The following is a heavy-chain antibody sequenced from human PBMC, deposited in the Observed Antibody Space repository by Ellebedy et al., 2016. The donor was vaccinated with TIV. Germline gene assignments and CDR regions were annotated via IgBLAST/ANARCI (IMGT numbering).Heavy chain of an antibody. V-gene: IGHV1-18*01. CDR3: ARERQGVAEFYNTGMDV. D-gene: IGHD1-1*01. CDR1: GYTFTSYG. Sequence: AASVKVSCKASGYTFTSYGISWVRHAPGQGLEWMGWISAYNGNTNYAQKVQGSVTMTTDTPTSKAYMELRSLRSDDTDVYYCARERQGVAEFYNTGMDVWGQGTTVTVSS. CDR2: ISAYNGNT. J-gene: IGHJ6*02.